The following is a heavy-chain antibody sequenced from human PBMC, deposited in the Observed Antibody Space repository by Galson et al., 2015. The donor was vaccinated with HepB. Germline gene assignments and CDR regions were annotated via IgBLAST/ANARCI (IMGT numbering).Heavy chain of an antibody. J-gene: IGHJ4*02. CDR1: GFTFDRYA. V-gene: IGHV3-9*01. CDR3: AKDGQGVALDYYLDH. CDR2: IGWNSGTI. Sequence: SLRLSCAASGFTFDRYAMHWVRQAPGKGLEWVSGIGWNSGTIAHATSGRGRLSISRDNAKNSLYLQMDGLRVKDTALYYCAKDGQGVALDYYLDHWGQGTLVTVSS. D-gene: IGHD3-10*01.